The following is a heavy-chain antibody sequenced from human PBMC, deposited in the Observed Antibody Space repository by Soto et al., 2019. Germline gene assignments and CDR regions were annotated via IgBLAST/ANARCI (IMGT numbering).Heavy chain of an antibody. J-gene: IGHJ4*02. CDR2: ISYDGSNK. Sequence: QVQLVESGGGVVQPGRSLRLSCAASGITFSSYGMHWVRQAPGKGLEWVAVISYDGSNKYYADSVKGRFTISRDNSKNTLYLQMNSLRAEDTAVYYCAKDLAYYDSSGPHYWGQGTLVTVSS. CDR1: GITFSSYG. CDR3: AKDLAYYDSSGPHY. D-gene: IGHD3-22*01. V-gene: IGHV3-30*18.